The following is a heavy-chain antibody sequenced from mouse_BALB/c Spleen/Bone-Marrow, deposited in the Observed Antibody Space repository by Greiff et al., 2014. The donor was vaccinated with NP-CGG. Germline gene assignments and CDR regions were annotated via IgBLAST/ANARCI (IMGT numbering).Heavy chain of an antibody. Sequence: QVQLQQSGPQLVRPGASVKISCKASGYSFTSYWMHWVKQRPGQGLEWIGMIDPSDSETRLNQKFKDKATLTVDKSSSTAYMQLSSPTSEDSAAYYCARGDDGYYGDYWGQGTTLTVSS. D-gene: IGHD2-3*01. CDR1: GYSFTSYW. J-gene: IGHJ2*01. CDR3: ARGDDGYYGDY. V-gene: IGHV1S126*01. CDR2: IDPSDSET.